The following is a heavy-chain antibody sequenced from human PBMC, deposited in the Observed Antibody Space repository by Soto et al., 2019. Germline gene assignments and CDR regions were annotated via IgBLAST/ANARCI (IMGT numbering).Heavy chain of an antibody. CDR3: ARVATTTVGYYYYYGMDV. Sequence: GSLRLSCAASGFTFSSYSMNWVRQAPGKGLEWVSSISSSSSYIYYADSVKGRFTISRDNAKNSLYLQMNSLRAEDTAVYYCARVATTTVGYYYYYGMDVWGQGTTVTVSS. CDR1: GFTFSSYS. D-gene: IGHD4-17*01. V-gene: IGHV3-21*01. J-gene: IGHJ6*02. CDR2: ISSSSSYI.